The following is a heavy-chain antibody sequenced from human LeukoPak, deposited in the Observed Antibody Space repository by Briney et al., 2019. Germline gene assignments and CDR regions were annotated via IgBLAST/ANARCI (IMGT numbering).Heavy chain of an antibody. CDR3: AREGYDFWSGYPTTAYGMDV. D-gene: IGHD3-3*01. J-gene: IGHJ6*02. V-gene: IGHV4-59*01. CDR1: GGSISSYY. Sequence: SETLSLTRTLSGGSISSYYWSWIRQPPGKGLEWIGYIYYSGSTNYNPSLKSRVTISVDTSKNQFSLKLSSVTAADTAVYYCAREGYDFWSGYPTTAYGMDVWGQGTTVTVSS. CDR2: IYYSGST.